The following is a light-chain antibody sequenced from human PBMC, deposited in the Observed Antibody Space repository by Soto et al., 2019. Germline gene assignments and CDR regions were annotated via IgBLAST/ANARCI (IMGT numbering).Light chain of an antibody. V-gene: IGKV3-20*01. J-gene: IGKJ4*01. Sequence: IVLTQSPRTLSFSPGERATLSCRAGQSVSSNYLAWYQQKPGQAPRLLIYGASSRATGIPDKFSGSGSGTEFTLTISSLQSEDSEVYYCQQYKNWLALTFGGGTRWIS. CDR2: GAS. CDR3: QQYKNWLALT. CDR1: QSVSSNY.